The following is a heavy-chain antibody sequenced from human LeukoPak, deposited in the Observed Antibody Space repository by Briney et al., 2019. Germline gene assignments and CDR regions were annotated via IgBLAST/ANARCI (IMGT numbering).Heavy chain of an antibody. CDR1: GITFSNAW. CDR3: ARIFGVSSGWRHFDY. J-gene: IGHJ4*02. V-gene: IGHV3-11*04. Sequence: GGSLRLSCAASGITFSNAWMSWVRQAPGKGLEWVSYISSSGSTIYYADSVKGRFTISRDNAKNSLYLQMNSLRADDTAVYYCARIFGVSSGWRHFDYWGQGTLVTVSS. D-gene: IGHD6-19*01. CDR2: ISSSGSTI.